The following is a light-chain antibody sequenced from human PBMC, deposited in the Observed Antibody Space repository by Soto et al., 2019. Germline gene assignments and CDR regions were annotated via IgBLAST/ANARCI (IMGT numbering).Light chain of an antibody. J-gene: IGKJ1*01. V-gene: IGKV1-8*01. CDR1: QGISSY. Sequence: AIRMTQSPSSLSASTGDRVTITCRASQGISSYLAWYQQKPGKAPKLLIYAASTLQSGVPSRFSGSGSGTDFPLPLRRPPSEKFGTYYFQTDFSFPPTFGPGNKVEIK. CDR2: AAS. CDR3: QTDFSFPPT.